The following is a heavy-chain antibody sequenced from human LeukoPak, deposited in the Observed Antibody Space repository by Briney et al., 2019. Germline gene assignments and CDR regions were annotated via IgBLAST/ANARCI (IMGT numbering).Heavy chain of an antibody. CDR3: ARAGYGDFDY. CDR2: IYYSGST. V-gene: IGHV4-59*01. CDR1: GGSISSYY. Sequence: KTSETLSLTCTASGGSISSYYWSWIRQPPGKGLEWIGYIYYSGSTNYNPSLKSRVTISVDTSKNQFSLKLSSVTAADTAVYYCARAGYGDFDYWGQGTLVTVSS. J-gene: IGHJ4*02. D-gene: IGHD4-17*01.